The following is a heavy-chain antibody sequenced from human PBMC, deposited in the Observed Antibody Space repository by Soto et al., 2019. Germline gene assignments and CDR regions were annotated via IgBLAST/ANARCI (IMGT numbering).Heavy chain of an antibody. D-gene: IGHD3-22*01. CDR1: GYTFTSYY. Sequence: GASVKVSCKASGYTFTSYYMHWVRQAPGQGLEWMGIINPSGGSTSYAQKFQGRVTMTRDTSTSTVYMELSSLRSEDTAVYDCAPSGDSRERATIWGQGTLVTVSS. J-gene: IGHJ4*02. CDR3: APSGDSRERATI. CDR2: INPSGGST. V-gene: IGHV1-46*01.